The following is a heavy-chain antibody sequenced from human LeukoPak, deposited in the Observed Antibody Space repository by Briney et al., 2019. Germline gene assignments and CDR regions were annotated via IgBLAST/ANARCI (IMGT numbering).Heavy chain of an antibody. V-gene: IGHV3-21*04. J-gene: IGHJ4*02. CDR1: GFTFSSYS. CDR2: ISSSSSYI. D-gene: IGHD3-22*01. CDR3: ARDLVGDSSGYYYVSSDY. Sequence: GGSLRLSCAASGFTFSSYSMNWVRQAPGKGLEWVSSISSSSSYIYYADSVKGRFTISRDNAKNSLYLQMNSLRAEDTALYYCARDLVGDSSGYYYVSSDYWGQGTLVTVSS.